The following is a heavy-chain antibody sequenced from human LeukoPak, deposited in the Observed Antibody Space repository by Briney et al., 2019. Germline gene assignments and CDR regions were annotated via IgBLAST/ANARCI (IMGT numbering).Heavy chain of an antibody. J-gene: IGHJ4*02. CDR3: AKDHPPYQLLYRELDY. D-gene: IGHD2-2*02. CDR1: GFTFSSYG. V-gene: IGHV3-30*02. Sequence: GGSLRLSCAASGFTFSSYGMHWVRQAPGKGLEWVAFIRYDGSNKYYAASVKGRFTISRDNSKNTLYLQMNSLRAEDTAVYYCAKDHPPYQLLYRELDYWGQGTLVTVSS. CDR2: IRYDGSNK.